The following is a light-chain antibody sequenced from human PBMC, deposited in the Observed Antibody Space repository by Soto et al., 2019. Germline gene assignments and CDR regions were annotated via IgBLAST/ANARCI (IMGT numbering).Light chain of an antibody. J-gene: IGKJ5*01. V-gene: IGKV3-11*01. CDR1: QSVSSY. CDR3: QQRSNWLIT. Sequence: EIVLTQSLATLSLSPGARATRXFRASQSVSSYLAWYQQKPGQAPRLLIYDASNRATGIPARFSGSGSGTDFTLTISSLEPEDFAVYYCQQRSNWLITFGQGTRLEIK. CDR2: DAS.